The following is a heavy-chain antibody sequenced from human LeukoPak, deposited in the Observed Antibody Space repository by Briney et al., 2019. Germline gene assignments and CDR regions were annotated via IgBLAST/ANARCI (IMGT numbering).Heavy chain of an antibody. CDR1: GFTFSSYA. CDR2: ISGSGDTT. V-gene: IGHV3-23*01. D-gene: IGHD5-18*01. CDR3: AKNAGYSYGLYYFDY. J-gene: IGHJ4*02. Sequence: GGSLRLSCAASGFTFSSYAMTWVRQAPGKGLEWVSGISGSGDTTYYADSVKGRFTISRDNSKNTVYLQMDSLRAEDSAVYYCAKNAGYSYGLYYFDYWGQGTQVTVSS.